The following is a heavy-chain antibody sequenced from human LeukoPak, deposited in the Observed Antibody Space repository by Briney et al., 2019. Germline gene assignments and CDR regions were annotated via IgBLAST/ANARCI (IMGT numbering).Heavy chain of an antibody. Sequence: GGSLRFSCAASGFTVSKSWMSWVRQAPGKGLEWVGRIKSKSDGGTTDHAAPVKGRFTISRDDSKNTLNLQMNSLKTEDTAVYYCTTYNSRDAFDIWGQGTMVIVSS. D-gene: IGHD2/OR15-2a*01. CDR3: TTYNSRDAFDI. V-gene: IGHV3-15*01. J-gene: IGHJ3*02. CDR2: IKSKSDGGTT. CDR1: GFTVSKSW.